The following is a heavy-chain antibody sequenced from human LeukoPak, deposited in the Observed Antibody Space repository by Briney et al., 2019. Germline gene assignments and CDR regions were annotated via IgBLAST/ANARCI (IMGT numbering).Heavy chain of an antibody. Sequence: SQTLSLTCAISGDSVSTNTTAWNWIRQSPSRGLEWLGRTYYRSKWYNNYALSVKSRLIINPDTSKNQFSLQLSSVTPEDTAVYYCTRETGGGSQQLPYFYYYSGMDVWGPGTTVTVSS. CDR2: TYYRSKWYN. CDR3: TRETGGGSQQLPYFYYYSGMDV. J-gene: IGHJ6*02. CDR1: GDSVSTNTTA. V-gene: IGHV6-1*01. D-gene: IGHD6-13*01.